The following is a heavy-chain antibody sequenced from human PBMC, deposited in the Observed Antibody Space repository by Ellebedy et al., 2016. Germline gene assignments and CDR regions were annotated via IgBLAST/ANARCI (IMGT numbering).Heavy chain of an antibody. V-gene: IGHV3-23*01. D-gene: IGHD3-22*01. Sequence: GESLKISXAASGFTFSSYAMSWVRQAPGKGLEWVSAISGSGGSTYYADSVKGRFTISRDNSKNTLYLQMNSLRAEDTAVYYCARDRYYYDSSGYYNDAFDIWGQGTMVTVSS. CDR2: ISGSGGST. J-gene: IGHJ3*02. CDR3: ARDRYYYDSSGYYNDAFDI. CDR1: GFTFSSYA.